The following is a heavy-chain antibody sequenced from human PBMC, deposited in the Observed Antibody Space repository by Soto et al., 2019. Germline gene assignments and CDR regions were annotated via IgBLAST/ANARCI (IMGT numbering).Heavy chain of an antibody. D-gene: IGHD2-21*01. J-gene: IGHJ4*02. Sequence: GGSLRLSCAASGFTFSSNWMHWVRQLPGKGLVWVSRINTDGSATNYADSVKGRFTTSRDNAKNMLYLQMNSLRLEDTAVYYCARDGEGYWGQGALVTVSS. V-gene: IGHV3-74*01. CDR2: INTDGSAT. CDR1: GFTFSSNW. CDR3: ARDGEGY.